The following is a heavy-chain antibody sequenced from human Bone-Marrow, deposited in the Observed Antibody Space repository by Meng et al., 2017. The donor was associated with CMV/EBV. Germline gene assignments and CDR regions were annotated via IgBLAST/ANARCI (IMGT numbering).Heavy chain of an antibody. J-gene: IGHJ4*02. CDR3: ARVLGLLLDY. D-gene: IGHD2-15*01. V-gene: IGHV4-39*07. CDR2: IYYSGST. Sequence: GSLRLSCTVSGGSISSSSYYWGWIRQPPGKGLEWIGSIYYSGSTYYNPSLKSRVTISVDTSKNQFSLKLSSVTAAETAAYLWARVLGLLLDYWGQGTLVTVSS. CDR1: GGSISSSSYY.